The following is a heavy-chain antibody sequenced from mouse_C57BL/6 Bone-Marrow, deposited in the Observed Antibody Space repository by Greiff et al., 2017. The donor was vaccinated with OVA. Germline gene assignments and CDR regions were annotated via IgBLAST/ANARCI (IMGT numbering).Heavy chain of an antibody. CDR2: ISGGGSYT. CDR1: GFTFSSYA. D-gene: IGHD1-1*01. Sequence: EVHLVESGGGLVKPGGSLKLSCASTGFTFSSYAMSWVRKTPEKRLEWVATISGGGSYTYFPDNVKGRFTISRDNAKNNLYLQMSHLKSEETDRYYWDRSYDGSSPYWDLDVWGKGTTVTVSS. CDR3: DRSYDGSSPYWDLDV. V-gene: IGHV5-4*01. J-gene: IGHJ1*03.